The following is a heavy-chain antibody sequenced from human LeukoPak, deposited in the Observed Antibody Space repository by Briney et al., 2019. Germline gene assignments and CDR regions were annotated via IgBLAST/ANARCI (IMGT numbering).Heavy chain of an antibody. D-gene: IGHD3-16*02. CDR3: ARGPRNDYIWGSYRYTMGSWEPDY. J-gene: IGHJ4*02. CDR2: MNPNSGNT. CDR1: GYTFTSYD. V-gene: IGHV1-8*01. Sequence: ASVKVSCKASGYTFTSYDINWVRQATGQGLEWMGWMNPNSGNTGYAQKFQGRVTMTRSTSISTAYMELSSLRSEDTAVYYCARGPRNDYIWGSYRYTMGSWEPDYWGQGTLVTVSS.